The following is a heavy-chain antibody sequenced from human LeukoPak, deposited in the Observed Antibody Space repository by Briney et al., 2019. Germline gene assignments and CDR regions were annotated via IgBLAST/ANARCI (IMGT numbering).Heavy chain of an antibody. D-gene: IGHD2-2*01. CDR2: INHSGST. J-gene: IGHJ6*02. CDR3: ARATRYCSSTSCPTRGMDV. CDR1: GGSFSGYY. Sequence: SETLSLTCAVYGGSFSGYYWSWIRQPPGKGLEWIGEINHSGSTNYNPSLKSQVTISVDTSKNQFSLKLSSVTAADTAVYYCARATRYCSSTSCPTRGMDVWGQGTTVTVSS. V-gene: IGHV4-34*01.